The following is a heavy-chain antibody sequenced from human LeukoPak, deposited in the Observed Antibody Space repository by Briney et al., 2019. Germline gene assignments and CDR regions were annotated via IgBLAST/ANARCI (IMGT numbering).Heavy chain of an antibody. V-gene: IGHV5-51*01. Sequence: GESRQIPCKGSGYSFTSYWIGWVRRLPGKGLGWLGIFYPGESNTKYSPSFKGQVTISADKSISTAYLQWSSLKASDTAMYYCARPGGHCSGGSCYHWFDPWGQGTLVTVSS. D-gene: IGHD2-15*01. CDR3: ARPGGHCSGGSCYHWFDP. J-gene: IGHJ5*02. CDR1: GYSFTSYW. CDR2: FYPGESNT.